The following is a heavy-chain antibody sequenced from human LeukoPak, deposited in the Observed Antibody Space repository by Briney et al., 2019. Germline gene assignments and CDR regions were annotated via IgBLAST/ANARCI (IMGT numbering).Heavy chain of an antibody. CDR3: ARDETGDGAFDI. J-gene: IGHJ3*02. V-gene: IGHV4-59*01. D-gene: IGHD7-27*01. Sequence: TLSLTCTVSGGSISSYYWSWIRQPPGKGLEWIGYIYYSGSTNYNPSLKSRVTISVDTSKNQFSLKLSSVTAADTAVYYCARDETGDGAFDIWGQGTMVTVSS. CDR1: GGSISSYY. CDR2: IYYSGST.